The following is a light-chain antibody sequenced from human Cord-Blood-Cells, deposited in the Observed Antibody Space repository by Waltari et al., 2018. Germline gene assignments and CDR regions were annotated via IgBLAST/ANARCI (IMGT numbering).Light chain of an antibody. V-gene: IGLV2-14*01. CDR2: DVS. CDR3: SSYTGSSTEV. J-gene: IGLJ2*01. CDR1: SSDVGGYNY. Sequence: QSALTQPASVSGSPGQSITISCTGTSSDVGGYNYVSWYQQHPGKAPKLMIYDVSKRPSGVSNRFSGSKSGNTASLTISGLQAEDEADYYCSSYTGSSTEVFGGGTKLTVL.